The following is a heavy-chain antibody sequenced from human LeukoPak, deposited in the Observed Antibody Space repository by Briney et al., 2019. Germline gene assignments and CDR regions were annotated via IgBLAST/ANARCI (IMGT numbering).Heavy chain of an antibody. Sequence: ASVKVSCKVSGYTLTELSMHWVRQAPGKGLEWMGGFDPEDGETIYAQKFQGRVTMTTDTSTSTAYMELRSLRSDDTAVYYCARDSGSHTPRILGYWGQGTLVTVSS. CDR1: GYTLTELS. V-gene: IGHV1-24*01. D-gene: IGHD1-26*01. CDR3: ARDSGSHTPRILGY. CDR2: FDPEDGET. J-gene: IGHJ4*02.